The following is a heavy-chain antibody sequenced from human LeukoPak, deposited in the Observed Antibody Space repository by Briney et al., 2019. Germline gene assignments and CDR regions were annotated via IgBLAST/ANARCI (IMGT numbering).Heavy chain of an antibody. CDR1: GYTFTGYY. Sequence: ASVKVSCKASGYTFTGYYIHWVRQAPGQGLEWMGWISPKSGGTNYAQKFQGRVTMTRDTSISTAYMELSSLSSDDTALYYCATSKSPTPPPPPFDYWGQGSLVTVSS. J-gene: IGHJ4*02. V-gene: IGHV1-2*02. CDR2: ISPKSGGT. CDR3: ATSKSPTPPPPPFDY.